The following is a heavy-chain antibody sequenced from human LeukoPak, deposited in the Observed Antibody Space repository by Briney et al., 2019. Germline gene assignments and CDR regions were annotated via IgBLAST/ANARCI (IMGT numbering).Heavy chain of an antibody. D-gene: IGHD2-2*01. CDR3: ASHTYPFDY. CDR1: GGSISSSSYY. Sequence: RPSETLSLTCTVSGGSISSSSYYWGWIRQPPGKGLEWIGSIYYSGSTYYNPSLKSRVPISVDTSKNQFSLKLSSVTAADTAVYYCASHTYPFDYWGQGTLVTVSS. CDR2: IYYSGST. V-gene: IGHV4-39*01. J-gene: IGHJ4*02.